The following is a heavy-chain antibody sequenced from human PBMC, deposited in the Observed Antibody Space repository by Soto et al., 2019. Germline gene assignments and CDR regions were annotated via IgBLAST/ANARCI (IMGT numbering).Heavy chain of an antibody. CDR1: GGTFSSYA. CDR2: IIPIFGTA. CDR3: ATSCLVRFLEWLFGYAY. J-gene: IGHJ4*02. D-gene: IGHD3-3*01. Sequence: GASVKVSCKASGGTFSSYAISWVRQAPGQGLEWMGGIIPIFGTAIYAQKFQGRVTITADTSTNTAYLELRSLRSEDTAVYYCATSCLVRFLEWLFGYAYWAQGSLVTVSA. V-gene: IGHV1-69*06.